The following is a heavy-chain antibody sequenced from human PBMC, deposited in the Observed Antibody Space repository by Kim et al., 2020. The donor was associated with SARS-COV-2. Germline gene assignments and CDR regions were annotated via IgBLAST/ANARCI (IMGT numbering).Heavy chain of an antibody. CDR2: LYPGASDI. D-gene: IGHD5-18*01. CDR1: GYTFTNYW. V-gene: IGHV5-51*01. J-gene: IGHJ4*02. Sequence: GESLKISCKASGYTFTNYWIGWVRQMPGKGLGWMGFLYPGASDIRYNPAFQGQVTISADKSISTAYLQWTSLKASDTAMYYCARFRGYSYGYFDYWAQGTLVTVSS. CDR3: ARFRGYSYGYFDY.